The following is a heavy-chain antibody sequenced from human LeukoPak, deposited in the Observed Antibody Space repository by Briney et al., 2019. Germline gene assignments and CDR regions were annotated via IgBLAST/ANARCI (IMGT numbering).Heavy chain of an antibody. D-gene: IGHD3-22*01. CDR1: GGTFSSYA. CDR2: ISYDGSNK. Sequence: SCKASGGTFSSYAMHWVRQAPGKGLEWVAVISYDGSNKYYADSVKGRFTISRDNSKNTLYLQMNSLRAEDTAVYYCARVFDSSGYYYVDYWGQGTLVTVSS. CDR3: ARVFDSSGYYYVDY. V-gene: IGHV3-30*04. J-gene: IGHJ4*02.